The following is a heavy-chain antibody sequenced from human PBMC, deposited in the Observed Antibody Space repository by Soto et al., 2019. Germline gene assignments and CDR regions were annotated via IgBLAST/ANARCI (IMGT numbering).Heavy chain of an antibody. CDR2: IRSKTYNYAT. V-gene: IGHV3-73*01. CDR3: AIEGAGFGQ. CDR1: GFSFSVSS. Sequence: DVQLVASGGGMVQHWGSVRLSCAASGFSFSVSSIHWVLQAPGKGLEWRGRIRSKTYNYATTYSESVKDRFIISRDDSQGTMFLQISSLRPEDTAMYYCAIEGAGFGQWGQGTRVTVSS. J-gene: IGHJ4*02. D-gene: IGHD1-26*01.